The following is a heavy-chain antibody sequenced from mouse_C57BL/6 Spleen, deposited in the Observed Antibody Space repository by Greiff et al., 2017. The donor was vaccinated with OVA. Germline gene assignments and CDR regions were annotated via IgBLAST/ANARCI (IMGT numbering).Heavy chain of an antibody. V-gene: IGHV5-17*01. CDR2: ISSGSSTI. D-gene: IGHD4-1*01. J-gene: IGHJ2*01. CDR1: GFTFSDYG. Sequence: EVKLVESGGGLVKPGGSLKLSCAASGFTFSDYGMHWVRQAPETGLEWVAYISSGSSTIYYADTVKCRFTISRDTAKNTLFLQMTSLRSEDTAMYYCATNWDRDYWGQGTTLTVSS. CDR3: ATNWDRDY.